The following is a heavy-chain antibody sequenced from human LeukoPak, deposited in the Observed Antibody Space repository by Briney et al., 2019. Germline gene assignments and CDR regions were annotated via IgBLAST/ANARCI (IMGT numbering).Heavy chain of an antibody. CDR3: ARDNGYDFWSGYPGGFQH. Sequence: ASVKVSCKASGYTFTSYGISWVRQAPGQGLEWMGWISAYNGNTNYAQKLQGRVTMTTDTSTSTAYMELRSLRSDDTAMYYRARDNGYDFWSGYPGGFQHWGQGTLVTVSS. D-gene: IGHD3-3*01. V-gene: IGHV1-18*01. J-gene: IGHJ1*01. CDR1: GYTFTSYG. CDR2: ISAYNGNT.